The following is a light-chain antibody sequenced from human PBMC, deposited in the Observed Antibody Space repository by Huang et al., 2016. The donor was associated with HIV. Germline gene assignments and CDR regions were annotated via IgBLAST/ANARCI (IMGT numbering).Light chain of an antibody. Sequence: DIQMTQSPSTLSASVGDRVTITCRASQSISTWLAWYKQIPGKAPKLLIYKASSLESGVPSRFSGSGSGTEFTLTISSLQPDDFATYYCQQYNTDSGYTFGQGTKLEI. CDR1: QSISTW. J-gene: IGKJ2*01. CDR3: QQYNTDSGYT. CDR2: KAS. V-gene: IGKV1-5*03.